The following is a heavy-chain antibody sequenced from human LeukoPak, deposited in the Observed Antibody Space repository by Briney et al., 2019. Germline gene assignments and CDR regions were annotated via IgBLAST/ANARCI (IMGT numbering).Heavy chain of an antibody. CDR1: GGSISSYY. CDR2: IYYSGST. CDR3: ARAEWLGVYFDY. J-gene: IGHJ4*02. Sequence: PSETLSLTCTVSGGSISSYYWSWIRQPPGKGLEWIGYIYYSGSTNYNPSLKSRVTISVDTSKNQFSLKLSSVTAADTAVYYCARAEWLGVYFDYWGQGTLVTVSS. V-gene: IGHV4-59*01. D-gene: IGHD6-19*01.